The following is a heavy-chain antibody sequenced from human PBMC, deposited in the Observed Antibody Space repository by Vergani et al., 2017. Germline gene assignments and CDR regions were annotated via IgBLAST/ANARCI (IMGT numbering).Heavy chain of an antibody. Sequence: QVQLVESGGGLVKPGGSLRLSCAASGFTFSDYYMSWIRQAPGKGLEWVSYISSSSTYTDYTDSVKGRFTISRDNSKNTLYLQINSLRAEDTAVYYCARDRGYGLDYWGQGTLVTVSS. CDR1: GFTFSDYY. J-gene: IGHJ4*02. D-gene: IGHD6-25*01. V-gene: IGHV3-11*05. CDR3: ARDRGYGLDY. CDR2: ISSSSTYT.